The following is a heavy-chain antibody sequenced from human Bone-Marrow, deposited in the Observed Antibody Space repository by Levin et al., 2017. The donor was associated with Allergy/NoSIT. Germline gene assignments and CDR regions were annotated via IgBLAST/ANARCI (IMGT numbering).Heavy chain of an antibody. CDR1: GFTFSSYS. J-gene: IGHJ4*02. D-gene: IGHD2-15*01. V-gene: IGHV3-21*01. CDR3: ARHVPCSGTCFPPDY. Sequence: GESLKISCAASGFTFSSYSMDWVRQAPGKGLEWVSSLSETGTYIYYADSVKGRFTISRDNAESSVYLQMNSLRVEDTAVYYCARHVPCSGTCFPPDYWGQGTLVTVSS. CDR2: LSETGTYI.